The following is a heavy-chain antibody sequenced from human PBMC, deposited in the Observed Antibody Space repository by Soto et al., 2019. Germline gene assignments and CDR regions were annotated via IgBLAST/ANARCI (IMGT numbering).Heavy chain of an antibody. Sequence: EVQLVESGGGSVQPGGSLRLSCAASGFTFSTYWMHWVRQAPGKGLVWVSRINSDGTNTDYADSVKGRFTISRDNAKNTLYLHMSSLKAEVTALYYCALFGVLIYPEAWGQGSLVTISS. CDR2: INSDGTNT. J-gene: IGHJ5*02. CDR1: GFTFSTYW. CDR3: ALFGVLIYPEA. D-gene: IGHD3-3*01. V-gene: IGHV3-74*01.